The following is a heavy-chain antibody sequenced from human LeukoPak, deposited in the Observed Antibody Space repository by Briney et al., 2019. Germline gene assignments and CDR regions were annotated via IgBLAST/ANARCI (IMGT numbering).Heavy chain of an antibody. Sequence: SETLSLTCNVSGGSIRGYYWGWIRQPPGKGLEWIGSIYYSGSTYYNPSLKSRVTISVDTSKNQFSLKLSSVTAADTAVYYCARHSVGSGYYRGFGYWGQGTLVTVSS. V-gene: IGHV4-39*01. CDR3: ARHSVGSGYYRGFGY. CDR1: GGSIRGYY. J-gene: IGHJ4*02. D-gene: IGHD3-22*01. CDR2: IYYSGST.